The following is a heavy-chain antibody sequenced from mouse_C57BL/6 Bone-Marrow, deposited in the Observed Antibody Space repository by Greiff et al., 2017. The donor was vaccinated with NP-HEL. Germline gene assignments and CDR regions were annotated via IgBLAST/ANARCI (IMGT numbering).Heavy chain of an antibody. CDR3: ARDYYGSSYWYFDV. V-gene: IGHV7-1*02. Sequence: EVMLVESGGGLVQPGGSLRLSCATSGFTFSDFYMEWVRQPPGKRLEWIAASRNKANDYTTEYSASVKGRFIVSIDTSQSILYLQMNALRAEDTAIYYCARDYYGSSYWYFDVWGAGTTVTVSS. CDR2: SRNKANDYTT. D-gene: IGHD1-1*01. CDR1: GFTFSDFY. J-gene: IGHJ1*01.